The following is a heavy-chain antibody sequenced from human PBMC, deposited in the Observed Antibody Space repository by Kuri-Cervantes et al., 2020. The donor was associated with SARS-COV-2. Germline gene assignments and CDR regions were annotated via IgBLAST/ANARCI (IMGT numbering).Heavy chain of an antibody. CDR2: MNPNSGGT. J-gene: IGHJ4*02. D-gene: IGHD6-6*01. Sequence: ASVKVSCKASGYTFTSYDINWVRQATGQGLEWMGWMNPNSGGTNYAQKFQGRVTMTRDTSISTAYMELSRLKSDNTAVYYCARGDIEARLVFDYWGQGTLVTVSS. CDR3: ARGDIEARLVFDY. CDR1: GYTFTSYD. V-gene: IGHV1-2*02.